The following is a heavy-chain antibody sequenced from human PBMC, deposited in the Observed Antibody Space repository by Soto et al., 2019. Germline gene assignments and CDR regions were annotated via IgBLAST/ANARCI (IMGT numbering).Heavy chain of an antibody. D-gene: IGHD2-2*01. V-gene: IGHV4-59*08. Sequence: LSLTCTVSGGSITSYDWSWIRQPPGRGLEWIGYISNSESTKYNPSLKSRVTMSVDTSKSQFSLKLSSVTAADTAVYYCARVKKGGRGCISTSCHYYYGMDVWGQGTTVTVSS. CDR1: GGSITSYD. CDR2: ISNSEST. CDR3: ARVKKGGRGCISTSCHYYYGMDV. J-gene: IGHJ6*02.